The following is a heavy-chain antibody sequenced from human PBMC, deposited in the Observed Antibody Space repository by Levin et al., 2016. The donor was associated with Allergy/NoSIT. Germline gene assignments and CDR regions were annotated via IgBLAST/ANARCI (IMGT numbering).Heavy chain of an antibody. Sequence: GGSLRLSCEASGFTFSNYRMNWVRQSPGKGLEWLSYISNTYTINYAESVRGRFTISRDNAKNSLYLQMDSLRDEDTAVYYCARDQETAYGSNWYGFFDYWGQGSLVTVSS. CDR3: ARDQETAYGSNWYGFFDY. CDR2: ISNTYTI. J-gene: IGHJ4*02. V-gene: IGHV3-48*02. CDR1: GFTFSNYR. D-gene: IGHD6-13*01.